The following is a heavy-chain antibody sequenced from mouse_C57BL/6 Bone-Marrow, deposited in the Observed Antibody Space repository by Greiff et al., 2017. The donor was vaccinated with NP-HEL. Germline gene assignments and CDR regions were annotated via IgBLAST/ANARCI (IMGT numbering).Heavy chain of an antibody. CDR3: ARSGYYGSSPSYWYFDV. J-gene: IGHJ1*03. V-gene: IGHV1-64*01. CDR1: GYTFTSYW. CDR2: IHPNSGST. Sequence: VQLQQPGAELVKPGASVKLSCKASGYTFTSYWMHWVKQRPGQGLEWIGMIHPNSGSTNYNEKFKSKATLTVDKSSSTAYMQLSSLTSEDSAVYYCARSGYYGSSPSYWYFDVWGTGTTVTVSS. D-gene: IGHD1-1*01.